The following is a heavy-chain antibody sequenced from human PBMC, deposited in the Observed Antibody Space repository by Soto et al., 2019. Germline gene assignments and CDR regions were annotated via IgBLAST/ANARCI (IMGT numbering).Heavy chain of an antibody. J-gene: IGHJ6*02. D-gene: IGHD5-12*01. V-gene: IGHV3-48*01. CDR1: GFTFSSYS. CDR3: ARDRAGVGYNIDV. Sequence: QPGGSLRLSCAASGFTFSSYSMNWVRQAPGKGLEWVAFISSNSSDRYYADSVKGRFTISRDNSKNTLDLQMNSLRAEDTAVYYCARDRAGVGYNIDVWGQGTTVTVSS. CDR2: ISSNSSDR.